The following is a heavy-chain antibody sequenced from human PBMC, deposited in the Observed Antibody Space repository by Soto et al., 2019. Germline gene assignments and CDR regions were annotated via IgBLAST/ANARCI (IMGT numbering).Heavy chain of an antibody. D-gene: IGHD3-10*01. CDR1: GGSISSGGYY. Sequence: SETLSLTCTVSGGSISSGGYYWSWIRQHPGKGLEWIGYIYYSGSTYYNPSLKSRVTISVDTSKNQFSLKLSSVTAADTAVYYCARDRGLAYYYYGMDVWGQGTTVTVCS. CDR3: ARDRGLAYYYYGMDV. J-gene: IGHJ6*02. V-gene: IGHV4-31*03. CDR2: IYYSGST.